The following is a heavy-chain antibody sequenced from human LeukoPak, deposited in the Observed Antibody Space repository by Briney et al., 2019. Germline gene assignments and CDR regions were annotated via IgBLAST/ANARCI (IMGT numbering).Heavy chain of an antibody. CDR2: IYYSGST. CDR3: ARGGFGWYSGAFDI. V-gene: IGHV4-31*03. D-gene: IGHD3-10*01. J-gene: IGHJ3*02. Sequence: SETLSLTCTVSGGSISSGGYYWSWIRQHPGKGLEGVGYIYYSGSTYDNPSLKSRVTISVDTSKNQLSLKLSSVTAADTAVYYCARGGFGWYSGAFDIWGQGTMVTVSS. CDR1: GGSISSGGYY.